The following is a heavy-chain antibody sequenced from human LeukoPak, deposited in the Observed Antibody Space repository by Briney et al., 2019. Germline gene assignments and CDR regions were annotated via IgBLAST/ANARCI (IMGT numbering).Heavy chain of an antibody. Sequence: GGSLRLSCAASGLTFSTYAFHWVRQAPGKGLEWVAVIWYDGSIKYYADSVKGRFTISRDNSKNTLYLQMNSLRAEETALYYCAKPYSGTILTGWFDPWGQGTLVTVSS. CDR2: IWYDGSIK. V-gene: IGHV3-30-3*02. J-gene: IGHJ5*02. CDR1: GLTFSTYA. D-gene: IGHD3-9*01. CDR3: AKPYSGTILTGWFDP.